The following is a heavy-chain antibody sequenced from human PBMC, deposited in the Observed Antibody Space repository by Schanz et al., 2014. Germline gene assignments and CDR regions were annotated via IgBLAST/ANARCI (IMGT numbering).Heavy chain of an antibody. D-gene: IGHD1-1*01. CDR3: ARGGRTTYNYYYGMDV. V-gene: IGHV4-59*12. CDR1: GGSISSEY. Sequence: QVQLQESGPALVKPSETLSLTCTVSGGSISSEYWSWIRQPPGKGLEWIVYIYYSGSTYYNPSLKSRVTISVDTPKNQFSLKLSSVTAADTAVYYCARGGRTTYNYYYGMDVWGQGTTVTVSS. J-gene: IGHJ6*02. CDR2: IYYSGST.